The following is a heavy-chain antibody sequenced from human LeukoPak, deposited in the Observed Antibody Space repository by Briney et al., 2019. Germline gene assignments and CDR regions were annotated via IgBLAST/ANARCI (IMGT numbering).Heavy chain of an antibody. J-gene: IGHJ4*02. CDR3: ARDRGSVYRSDYFDY. V-gene: IGHV3-7*01. D-gene: IGHD3-16*02. CDR2: IKQDGSEK. CDR1: GFTISSYW. Sequence: GGSLRLSCAASGFTISSYWMSWVRQAPGKGLEWVANIKQDGSEKYYVDSVKGRFTISRDNAKNSLYLQMNSLRAEDTAVYYCARDRGSVYRSDYFDYWGQGTLVTVSS.